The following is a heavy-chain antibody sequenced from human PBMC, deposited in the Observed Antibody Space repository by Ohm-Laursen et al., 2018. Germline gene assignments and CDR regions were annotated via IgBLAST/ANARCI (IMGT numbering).Heavy chain of an antibody. CDR1: GFPFRSYA. D-gene: IGHD1-26*01. V-gene: IGHV3-23*01. J-gene: IGHJ4*02. CDR3: VKKLPGGTYSTPDY. Sequence: SLRLSCSASGFPFRSYAMSWVRQAPGKGLEWVSTITGSGGSTYYADSVKGRFTVSRDNSKNTLYVEMNSLRADDTAVYYCVKKLPGGTYSTPDYWGRGTLVTVSS. CDR2: ITGSGGST.